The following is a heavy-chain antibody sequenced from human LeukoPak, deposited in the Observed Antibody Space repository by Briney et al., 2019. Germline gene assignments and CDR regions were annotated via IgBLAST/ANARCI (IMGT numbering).Heavy chain of an antibody. CDR3: ARGGTTVTPGLLWFDP. D-gene: IGHD4-17*01. V-gene: IGHV4-59*11. CDR1: GGSISSHY. CDR2: IYYSGST. J-gene: IGHJ5*02. Sequence: PSETLSLTCSVSGGSISSHYWSWIRQPPGRGLEWIGYIYYSGSTKYNPSLKSRVTISVDTSKNQFSLKLSSVTAADTAVYYCARGGTTVTPGLLWFDPWGQGTLVTVSS.